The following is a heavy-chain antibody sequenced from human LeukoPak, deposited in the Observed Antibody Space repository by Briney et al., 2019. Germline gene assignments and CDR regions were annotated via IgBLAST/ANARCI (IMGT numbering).Heavy chain of an antibody. D-gene: IGHD5-24*01. CDR3: ARVPVRDGYNYYYYGMDV. V-gene: IGHV1-2*02. Sequence: ASVKVSCKASGYTFTGYYMHWVRQAPGQGLEWMGWINPNSGGTNYAQKLQGRVTMTRDTSISTAYMELSRLRSDDTAVYYCARVPVRDGYNYYYYGMDVWGQGTTVTVSS. J-gene: IGHJ6*02. CDR1: GYTFTGYY. CDR2: INPNSGGT.